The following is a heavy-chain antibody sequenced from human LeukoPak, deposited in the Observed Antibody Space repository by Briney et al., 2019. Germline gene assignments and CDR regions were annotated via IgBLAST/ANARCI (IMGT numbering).Heavy chain of an antibody. CDR1: GGSISGYY. V-gene: IGHV4-59*08. CDR3: ARQYYYDSSGYFDY. CDR2: IYYSGSA. D-gene: IGHD3-22*01. Sequence: SSETLSLTCTVSGGSISGYYWSWIRQPPGKGLEWIGYIYYSGSANYNPSLKSRVTISVDTSKNQFSLKLSSVTAADTAVYYCARQYYYDSSGYFDYWGQGTLVTVSS. J-gene: IGHJ4*02.